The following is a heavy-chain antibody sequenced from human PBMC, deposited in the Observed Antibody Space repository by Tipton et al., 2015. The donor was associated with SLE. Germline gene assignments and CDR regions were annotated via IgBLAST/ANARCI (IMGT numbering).Heavy chain of an antibody. CDR2: IYHSGSI. CDR3: AVGYCSSVSCQREYFQH. J-gene: IGHJ1*01. D-gene: IGHD2-2*01. Sequence: TLSLTCTVSGYSISSGYYWGWIRQPPGKGLEWIGTIYHSGSIYYNPSLESRVTISVDTSKNQFSLKLNSVTAADTAVYYCAVGYCSSVSCQREYFQHWGQGTLVTVSS. CDR1: GYSISSGYY. V-gene: IGHV4-38-2*02.